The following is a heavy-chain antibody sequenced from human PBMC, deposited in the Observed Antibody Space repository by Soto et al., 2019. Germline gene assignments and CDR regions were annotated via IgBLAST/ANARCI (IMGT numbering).Heavy chain of an antibody. CDR2: ISGSTTYI. D-gene: IGHD5-12*01. J-gene: IGHJ4*02. CDR3: ARAGDLSGSWPRY. V-gene: IGHV3-21*01. CDR1: GFIFSSYA. Sequence: GGSLRLSYAASGFIFSSYAMNWVRQAPGKGLQSVSSISGSTTYIYYTDSVKGRFTISRDNAKNSLYLQMNSLKVEDTAMYYCARAGDLSGSWPRYWGQGTLVTVSS.